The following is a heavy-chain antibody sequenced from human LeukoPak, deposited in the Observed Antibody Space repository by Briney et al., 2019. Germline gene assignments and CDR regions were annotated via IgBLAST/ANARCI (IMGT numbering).Heavy chain of an antibody. CDR3: ARVGSGIYYYYGMDV. V-gene: IGHV1-18*01. CDR1: GYTFTSYG. Sequence: EASVTVSCKASGYTFTSYGISWVRQAPGQGLEWMGWISAYNGNTNYAQKLQGRVTMTTDTSTSTAYMELRSLRSDDTAVYYCARVGSGIYYYYGMDVWGQGTTVTVSS. CDR2: ISAYNGNT. J-gene: IGHJ6*02. D-gene: IGHD3-10*01.